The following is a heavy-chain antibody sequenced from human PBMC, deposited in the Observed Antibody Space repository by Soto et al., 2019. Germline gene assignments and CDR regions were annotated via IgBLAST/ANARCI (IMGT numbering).Heavy chain of an antibody. CDR3: ARELGRGNDAFDI. V-gene: IGHV3-21*01. CDR1: GFTFSSYS. J-gene: IGHJ3*02. Sequence: EVQLVESGGGLVKPGGSLRLSCAASGFTFSSYSMNWVHQAPGRGLEWVSSISTTSSYIYYADSVKGRFTISRDNAKNSLYLQMNSLRAEDTAVYYCARELGRGNDAFDIWGQGTMVTVSS. CDR2: ISTTSSYI. D-gene: IGHD7-27*01.